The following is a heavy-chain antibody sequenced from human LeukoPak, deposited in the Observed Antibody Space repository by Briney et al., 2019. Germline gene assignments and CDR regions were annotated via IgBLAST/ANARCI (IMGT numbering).Heavy chain of an antibody. Sequence: PGGSLRLSCAASGFTFSNYGMHWVRQAPGKGLEWVVLIWYDGSKKDYVDSVKGRFIISRDDSRNMVYLEMSSLRAEDTAVYYCAREGFDPWGQGTLVTVSS. CDR1: GFTFSNYG. V-gene: IGHV3-33*01. CDR3: AREGFDP. J-gene: IGHJ5*02. CDR2: IWYDGSKK.